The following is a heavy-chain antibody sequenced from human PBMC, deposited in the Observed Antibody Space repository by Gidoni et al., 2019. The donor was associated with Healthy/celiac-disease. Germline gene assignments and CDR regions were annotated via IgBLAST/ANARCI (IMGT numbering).Heavy chain of an antibody. Sequence: EVQMLESGGGWVQPGGSLRLCCAASGFTFSSYAMSWVRQAPGKGREWVSAISGGGGSTYYADSVKGRFTISRDNSKNTLYLQMNSLRAEDTAVYYCAKGGRMDVWGQGTTVTVSS. D-gene: IGHD5-12*01. J-gene: IGHJ6*02. CDR2: ISGGGGST. CDR1: GFTFSSYA. CDR3: AKGGRMDV. V-gene: IGHV3-23*01.